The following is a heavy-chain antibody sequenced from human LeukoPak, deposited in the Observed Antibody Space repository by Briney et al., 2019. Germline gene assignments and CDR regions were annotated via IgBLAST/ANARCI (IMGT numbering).Heavy chain of an antibody. CDR1: GFTVSSNY. Sequence: GGSLRLSCAASGFTVSSNYMTWVRQAPGKGLESVSVIYSGGNTYYTDSVKGRFTISRDSSRDTLYLQMNSLRAEDTAVYYCARDSSSETTDYWGQGTLVTVSS. J-gene: IGHJ4*02. CDR3: ARDSSSETTDY. D-gene: IGHD6-6*01. V-gene: IGHV3-53*01. CDR2: IYSGGNT.